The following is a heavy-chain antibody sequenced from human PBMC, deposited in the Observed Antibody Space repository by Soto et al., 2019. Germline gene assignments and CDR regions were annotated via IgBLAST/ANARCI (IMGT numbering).Heavy chain of an antibody. V-gene: IGHV1-69*01. D-gene: IGHD2-2*01. J-gene: IGHJ6*02. CDR1: GGTFSSYA. CDR3: ARLGYCSSTSCYGSHYYYGMDV. Sequence: QVQLVQSGAEVKKPGSSVKVSCKASGGTFSSYAISWVRQAPGQGLEWMGGIIPIFGTAHYAQKCQGRVTISADGSKSTAYMELSSLRSEDTAVYYCARLGYCSSTSCYGSHYYYGMDVWGQGTTVTVSS. CDR2: IIPIFGTA.